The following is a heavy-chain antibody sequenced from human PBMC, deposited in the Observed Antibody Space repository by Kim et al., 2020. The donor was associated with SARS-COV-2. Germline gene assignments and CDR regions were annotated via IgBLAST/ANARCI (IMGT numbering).Heavy chain of an antibody. Sequence: DSWKGRFTISRDNSKNTLYLQMNSLRAEDTAVYYCAREGQQLVRAAFDIWGQGTMVTVSS. CDR3: AREGQQLVRAAFDI. J-gene: IGHJ3*02. V-gene: IGHV3-30*07. D-gene: IGHD6-13*01.